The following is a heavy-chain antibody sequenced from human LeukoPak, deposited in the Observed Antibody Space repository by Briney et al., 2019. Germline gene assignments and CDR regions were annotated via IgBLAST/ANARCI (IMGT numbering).Heavy chain of an antibody. V-gene: IGHV1-18*01. CDR2: ISAYNGNA. CDR3: ARNSGAESGSLYFDY. J-gene: IGHJ4*02. Sequence: GASVKVSCKASGYTFTSYGISWVRQAPGQGLEWMGWISAYNGNANYAQKFQGRVTMTTDTATSTAYMELRSLRSDDTAVYNCARNSGAESGSLYFDYWGQGTLVTVSS. D-gene: IGHD6-13*01. CDR1: GYTFTSYG.